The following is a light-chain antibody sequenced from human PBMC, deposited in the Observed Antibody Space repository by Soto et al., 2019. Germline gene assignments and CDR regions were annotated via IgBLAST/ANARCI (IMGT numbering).Light chain of an antibody. CDR1: QGISNY. CDR2: AAS. J-gene: IGKJ1*01. CDR3: QQLNSYPPWT. V-gene: IGKV1-9*01. Sequence: DIQLTQSPSFLSASVGDRVTITCRTSQGISNYLAWYQQKPGKAPKLLIYAASTLQSGVPSRFSGSGSGTEFTLTISSLQPEDFATYYCQQLNSYPPWTFGQGTKVDIK.